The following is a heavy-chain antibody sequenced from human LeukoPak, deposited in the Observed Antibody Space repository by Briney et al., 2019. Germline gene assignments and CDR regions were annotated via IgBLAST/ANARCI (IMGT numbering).Heavy chain of an antibody. J-gene: IGHJ4*02. Sequence: PGGSLRLSCAASGFSFGTSGIHWVRQAPGKGLEWVAVVWSDGTNKHYADSVKGRFTISRDNSRNTLYLQMNSLRIEDTAVYYCARQDYDILTGFACDYWGQGTLVTVSS. CDR2: VWSDGTNK. D-gene: IGHD3-9*01. V-gene: IGHV3-33*01. CDR3: ARQDYDILTGFACDY. CDR1: GFSFGTSG.